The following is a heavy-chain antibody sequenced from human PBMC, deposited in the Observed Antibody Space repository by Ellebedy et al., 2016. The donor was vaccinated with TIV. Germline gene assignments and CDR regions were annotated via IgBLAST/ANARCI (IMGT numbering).Heavy chain of an antibody. CDR2: ISSSSSTI. Sequence: GESLKISXAASGFTFSSYSMNWVRQAPGKGLEWVSYISSSSSTIYYADSVKGRFTISRDNSKNTLYLQMNGLRGEDTATYYCAKGKGSSDAFDFWGQGTVVAVS. V-gene: IGHV3-48*04. CDR1: GFTFSSYS. CDR3: AKGKGSSDAFDF. J-gene: IGHJ3*01.